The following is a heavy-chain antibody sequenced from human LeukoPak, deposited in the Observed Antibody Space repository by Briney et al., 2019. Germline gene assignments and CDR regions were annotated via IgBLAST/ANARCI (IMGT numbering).Heavy chain of an antibody. CDR3: ARDGPPYSSSWHLDY. J-gene: IGHJ4*02. D-gene: IGHD6-13*01. Sequence: GGSLRLSCAASGFSFSDMSWIRQAPGKGLEWVSYISSSGSTTYYADSVKGRFTISRDNAKNSLYLQMNSLRAEDTAVYYCARDGPPYSSSWHLDYWGQGTLVTVSS. CDR1: GFSFSD. CDR2: ISSSGSTT. V-gene: IGHV3-11*04.